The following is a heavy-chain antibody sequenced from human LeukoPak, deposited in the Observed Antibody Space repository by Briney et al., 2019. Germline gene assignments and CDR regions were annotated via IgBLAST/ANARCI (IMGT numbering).Heavy chain of an antibody. CDR2: IYYSGST. V-gene: IGHV4-59*08. D-gene: IGHD3-10*01. Sequence: EPSETLSLTCTVSGASISSYYWSWIRQPPGKGLEWIGYIYYSGSTNYNPSLKSRVTISVDTSKNQFSLKLSSVTAADTAVYYCVRSTVRAVLLWFGESSFDYWGQGTLVTVSS. CDR3: VRSTVRAVLLWFGESSFDY. CDR1: GASISSYY. J-gene: IGHJ4*02.